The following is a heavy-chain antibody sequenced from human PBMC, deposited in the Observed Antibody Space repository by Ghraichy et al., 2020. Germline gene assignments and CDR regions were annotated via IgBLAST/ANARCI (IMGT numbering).Heavy chain of an antibody. CDR2: ISSSSSTI. Sequence: GESLNISCAASGFTFSSYSMNWVRQAPGKGLEWVSYISSSSSTIYYADSVKGRFTISRDNAKNSLYLQMSSLRDEDTAVYYCARDSYDFWSGYSNYYYGMDVWGQGTTVTVSS. CDR3: ARDSYDFWSGYSNYYYGMDV. V-gene: IGHV3-48*02. CDR1: GFTFSSYS. D-gene: IGHD3-3*01. J-gene: IGHJ6*02.